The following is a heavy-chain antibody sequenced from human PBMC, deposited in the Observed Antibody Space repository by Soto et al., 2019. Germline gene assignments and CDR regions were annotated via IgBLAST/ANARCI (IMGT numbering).Heavy chain of an antibody. CDR1: GGSISSYY. V-gene: IGHV4-59*12. J-gene: IGHJ5*02. CDR2: IYYSGST. CDR3: ARDFNFICDDFADMRWNFDP. D-gene: IGHD3-3*01. Sequence: SETLSLTCTVSGGSISSYYWSWIRQPPGKGLEWIGYIYYSGSTNYNPSLKSRVTISVDTSRNQFSLSLRSVTAADTAVYYCARDFNFICDDFADMRWNFDPWGQGTLVTVSS.